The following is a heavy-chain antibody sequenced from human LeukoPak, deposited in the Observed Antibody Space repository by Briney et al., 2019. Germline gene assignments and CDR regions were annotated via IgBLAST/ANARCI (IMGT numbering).Heavy chain of an antibody. CDR3: SRVDCDCLSVHAFYS. V-gene: IGHV3-21*01. J-gene: IGHJ3*02. D-gene: IGHD3-9*01. CDR2: ISSSSSYI. Sequence: KSGGSLRLYCSASGFTFSSYSMIWVRQAPGKGLEGFSSISSSSSYIYYADSVRGRFTISRDNAKNSLDLQMTSLRAEDTAVYYCSRVDCDCLSVHAFYSWGQGTMVTVSS. CDR1: GFTFSSYS.